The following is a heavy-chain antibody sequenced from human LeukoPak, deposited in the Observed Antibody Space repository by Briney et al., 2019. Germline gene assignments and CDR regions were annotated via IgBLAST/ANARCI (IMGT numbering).Heavy chain of an antibody. CDR2: ISGSSGRT. Sequence: GGSLRLSCAASGFTFSNYAMNWVRQAPGKGLEWVSAISGSSGRTYYADSVKGRFTISRDNSKNSLYLQMNSLRAEDTAVYYCARGKEPVAGSLSHFDYWGQGTLVTVSS. CDR1: GFTFSNYA. D-gene: IGHD6-19*01. V-gene: IGHV3-23*01. CDR3: ARGKEPVAGSLSHFDY. J-gene: IGHJ4*02.